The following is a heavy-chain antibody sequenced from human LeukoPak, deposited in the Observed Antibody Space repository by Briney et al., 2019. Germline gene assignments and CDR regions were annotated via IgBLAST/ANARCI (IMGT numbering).Heavy chain of an antibody. J-gene: IGHJ4*02. D-gene: IGHD3-10*01. Sequence: ASVKVSCKASGYTFTSYYMHWVRQAPGQGLEWMGIINPSGGSRSYAQKFQGRVTLTRDTSTSTVYMELSSLRSEDTAVYYCARDYHGSGSLTTFDYWGQGTLVTVSS. V-gene: IGHV1-46*01. CDR2: INPSGGSR. CDR3: ARDYHGSGSLTTFDY. CDR1: GYTFTSYY.